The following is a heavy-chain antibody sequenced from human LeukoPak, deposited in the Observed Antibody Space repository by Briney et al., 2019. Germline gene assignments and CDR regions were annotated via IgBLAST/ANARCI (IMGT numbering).Heavy chain of an antibody. D-gene: IGHD5-12*01. CDR1: GFTFSDYY. V-gene: IGHV3-9*01. CDR3: AKDRGYDWVPPSLDD. J-gene: IGHJ4*02. CDR2: ISRNTGNI. Sequence: GGSLRLSCAASGFTFSDYYMSWIRQAPGKGLEWVSGISRNTGNIGYANSVKGRFTISRDNAKNSLYLQMNSLRAEDTALYYCAKDRGYDWVPPSLDDWGQGTMVIVSS.